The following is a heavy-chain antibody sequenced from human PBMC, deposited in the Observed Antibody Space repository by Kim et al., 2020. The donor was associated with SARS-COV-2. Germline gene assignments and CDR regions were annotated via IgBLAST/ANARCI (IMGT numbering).Heavy chain of an antibody. J-gene: IGHJ4*01. CDR2: IYYSGST. V-gene: IGHV4-61*01. Sequence: SETLSLTCTVSGGSVSSGSYYWSWIRQPPGKGLEWIGYIYYSGSTNYNPSLKSRVTISVDTSKNQLSLKLSSVTAADTAVYYCARGRGDIVVVVAATPPSFDYWGQEPWSPSPQ. D-gene: IGHD2-15*01. CDR1: GGSVSSGSYY. CDR3: ARGRGDIVVVVAATPPSFDY.